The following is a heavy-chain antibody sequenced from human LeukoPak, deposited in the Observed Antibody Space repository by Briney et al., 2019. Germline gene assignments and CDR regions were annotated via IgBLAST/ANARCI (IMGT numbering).Heavy chain of an antibody. J-gene: IGHJ3*02. V-gene: IGHV4-59*01. CDR2: ILYSGST. CDR1: GGSISGYF. CDR3: ARTRGYGGNSPGAFDI. Sequence: SETLSLTCTVSGGSISGYFWSWVRQPPGKGVEWIAYILYSGSTNYNPSLKSRVTISVDTSKNQFSLMLTSVTAADTAVYYCARTRGYGGNSPGAFDIWGQGTMVTVSS. D-gene: IGHD4-23*01.